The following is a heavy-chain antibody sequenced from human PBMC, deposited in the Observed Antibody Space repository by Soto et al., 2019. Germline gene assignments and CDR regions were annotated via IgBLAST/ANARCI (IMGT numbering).Heavy chain of an antibody. J-gene: IGHJ5*02. Sequence: QVQLVQSGTEVKKPGSSVKVSCKASGGTFSSHGISWVRQAPGQGLDWMVGIFPLSCTPNYAQKLLGRVTITADKYTRTVYMDLSSLRYEDTAVDYCASVHDYRNYQGDWFDPWGQGTLVTVSS. D-gene: IGHD4-4*01. V-gene: IGHV1-69*06. CDR3: ASVHDYRNYQGDWFDP. CDR2: IFPLSCTP. CDR1: GGTFSSHG.